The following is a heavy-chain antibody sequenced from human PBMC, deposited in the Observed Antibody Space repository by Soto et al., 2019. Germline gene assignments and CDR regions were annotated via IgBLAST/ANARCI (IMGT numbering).Heavy chain of an antibody. J-gene: IGHJ5*02. D-gene: IGHD6-13*01. CDR2: ISSSGSTI. CDR1: GFPFSDYY. CDR3: ARALEGSTYGGAAADNNWFDP. Sequence: GGSLRLSCAASGFPFSDYYMSWIRQAPGKGLEWVSYISSSGSTIYYADSVKGRFTISRDNAKNSLYLQMNSLRAEDTAVYYCARALEGSTYGGAAADNNWFDPWGQGTLVTVS. V-gene: IGHV3-11*01.